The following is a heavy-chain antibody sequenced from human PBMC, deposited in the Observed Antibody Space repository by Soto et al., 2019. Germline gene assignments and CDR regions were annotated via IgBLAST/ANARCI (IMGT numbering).Heavy chain of an antibody. Sequence: ASVKVSCKASGYTFTSYGLSWVRQAPGQGLEWMGWINTYNGNTLYARSLQGRVTMTADTSTTTAYMELRSLRSDDTAVYYCKRCPPPYYYDGSGPLDSWGQGTLVTVSS. J-gene: IGHJ4*02. CDR2: INTYNGNT. CDR1: GYTFTSYG. CDR3: KRCPPPYYYDGSGPLDS. V-gene: IGHV1-18*01. D-gene: IGHD3-22*01.